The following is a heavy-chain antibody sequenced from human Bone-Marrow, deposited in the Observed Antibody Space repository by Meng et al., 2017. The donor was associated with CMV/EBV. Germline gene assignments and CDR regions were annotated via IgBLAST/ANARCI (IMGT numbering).Heavy chain of an antibody. CDR3: ARAAYCSSSSCEIRW. CDR1: GGSFSGYY. V-gene: IGHV4-34*12. D-gene: IGHD2-2*01. J-gene: IGHJ4*02. Sequence: SETLSLTCAAYGGSFSGYYLTWIRQSPGKGLEWMGEIMDGGDSKFNPSLKSRVTISVDTSKNQFSLRLTSVTAADSAVYYCARAAYCSSSSCEIRWWGQGTPVTVSS. CDR2: IMDGGDS.